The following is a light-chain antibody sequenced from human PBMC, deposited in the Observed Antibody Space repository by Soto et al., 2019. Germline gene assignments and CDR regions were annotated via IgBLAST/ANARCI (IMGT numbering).Light chain of an antibody. CDR2: AAS. CDR3: QQRCNCHPYT. J-gene: IGKJ2*01. CDR1: QSVSSY. Sequence: EIVLTQSPATLSLSPGERATLSCRASQSVSSYLAWYQQKPGQAPRLLIYAASNRDIGSPARFSGSGSGTDCTLTTSSPEAKYFALYYYQQRCNCHPYTFSQGTKLEIK. V-gene: IGKV3-11*01.